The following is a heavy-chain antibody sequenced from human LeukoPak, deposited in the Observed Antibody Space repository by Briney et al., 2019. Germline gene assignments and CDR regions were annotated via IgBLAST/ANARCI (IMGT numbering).Heavy chain of an antibody. CDR2: IFGSGGST. CDR3: AKTTTGYSSGRFPGWPVDY. J-gene: IGHJ4*02. CDR1: GFTFSSYA. V-gene: IGHV3-23*01. Sequence: GGSLRLSCAASGFTFSSYAMYWVRQAPGKGLEWVSGIFGSGGSTHYADFVKGRFTISRDNFKNTVYLQMNSLRAEDTAVYYCAKTTTGYSSGRFPGWPVDYWGQGTLVTVSS. D-gene: IGHD6-19*01.